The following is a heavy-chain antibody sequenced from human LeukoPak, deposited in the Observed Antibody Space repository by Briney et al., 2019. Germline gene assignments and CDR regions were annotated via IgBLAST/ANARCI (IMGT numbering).Heavy chain of an antibody. D-gene: IGHD4-11*01. CDR2: IDANNGDT. J-gene: IGHJ4*02. CDR1: GYNFRNYG. CDR3: ARDPSSVTLYFFDS. V-gene: IGHV1-2*02. Sequence: ASVKVSCKASGYNFRNYGIGWVRQAPRQGLEWMGWIDANNGDTKSAQKFQGRVTMSRDTSISTAYMDLSSLSPDDAAVYYCARDPSSVTLYFFDSWGQGTLVTVSS.